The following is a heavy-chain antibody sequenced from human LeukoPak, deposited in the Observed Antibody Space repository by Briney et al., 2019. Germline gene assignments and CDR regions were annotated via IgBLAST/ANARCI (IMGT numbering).Heavy chain of an antibody. Sequence: PGGSLRLSCAASGFTFSSYAMSWVRQAPGKGLEWVSAISGSSGSTYYADSVKGRFTISRDNSKNTLYLQMNSLRAEDTAVYYCAKDPNYDSSGYYYIDYWGQGTLVTVSS. CDR1: GFTFSSYA. J-gene: IGHJ4*02. CDR2: ISGSSGST. V-gene: IGHV3-23*01. CDR3: AKDPNYDSSGYYYIDY. D-gene: IGHD3-22*01.